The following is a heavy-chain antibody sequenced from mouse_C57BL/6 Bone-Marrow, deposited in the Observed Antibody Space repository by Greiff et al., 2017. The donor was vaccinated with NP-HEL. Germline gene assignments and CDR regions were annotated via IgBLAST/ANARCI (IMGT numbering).Heavy chain of an antibody. Sequence: EVMLVESGGDLVKPGGSLKLSCAASGFTFSSYGMSWVRQTPDKRLEWVATISSGGSYTYYPDSVKGRFTISRDNAKNTLYLQMSSLKSEDTAMYYCARLTTVVRYFDYWGQGTTLTVSS. V-gene: IGHV5-6*01. J-gene: IGHJ2*01. D-gene: IGHD1-1*01. CDR2: ISSGGSYT. CDR1: GFTFSSYG. CDR3: ARLTTVVRYFDY.